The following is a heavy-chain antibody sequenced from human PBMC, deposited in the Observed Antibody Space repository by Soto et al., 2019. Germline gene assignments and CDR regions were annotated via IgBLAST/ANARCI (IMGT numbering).Heavy chain of an antibody. J-gene: IGHJ4*02. Sequence: QVQLQESGPGLVKPSESLSLTCTVSGGSVATGSYYWTWIRQPPGKGLEWIGYIYYSGSTNYKSSLKSRVTQSVDRSKNQFSLKLNSGTAADTAMYYCARDGYGSGSYGYYFDSWGQGTPVTVSS. V-gene: IGHV4-61*01. D-gene: IGHD3-10*01. CDR2: IYYSGST. CDR1: GGSVATGSYY. CDR3: ARDGYGSGSYGYYFDS.